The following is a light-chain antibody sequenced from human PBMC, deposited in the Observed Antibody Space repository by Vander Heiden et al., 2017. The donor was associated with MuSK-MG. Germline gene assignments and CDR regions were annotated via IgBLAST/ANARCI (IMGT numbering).Light chain of an antibody. CDR1: QGITNF. J-gene: IGKJ2*01. CDR3: QQYYSSLYT. V-gene: IGKV1-NL1*01. Sequence: DIQMTQSPSSLSASVGDRVTITCRASQGITNFLAWYQQKPGKAPKLLLYAASRLASGVPSRFSGSGSGTDYTLTISDLQPEDSATYHCQQYYSSLYTFGRDQARDQT. CDR2: AAS.